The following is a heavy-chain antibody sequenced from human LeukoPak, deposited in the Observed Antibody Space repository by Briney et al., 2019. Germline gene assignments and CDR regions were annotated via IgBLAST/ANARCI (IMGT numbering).Heavy chain of an antibody. CDR3: AKISGSSRRMYYFDY. CDR2: ISVSGVIT. CDR1: GFTFSSYA. V-gene: IGHV3-23*01. J-gene: IGHJ4*02. D-gene: IGHD6-6*01. Sequence: PGGSLRLSCAASGFTFSSYAMSWVRPAPGKGLEWVSGISVSGVITYYADSVKGRFTISRDNSKNTLYLQMNSLRAEDTAVYYCAKISGSSRRMYYFDYWGQGTLVTVSS.